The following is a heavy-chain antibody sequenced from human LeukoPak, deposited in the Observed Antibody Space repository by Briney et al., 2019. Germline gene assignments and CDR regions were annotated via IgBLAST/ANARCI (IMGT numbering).Heavy chain of an antibody. CDR3: ARAERRSYDFWGDQHYYYMDV. V-gene: IGHV1-8*03. CDR1: GYTFTRYD. D-gene: IGHD3-3*01. J-gene: IGHJ6*03. CDR2: MNPNSGNT. Sequence: GASVKLSCKASGYTFTRYDINWVRQATGQGLEWMGWMNPNSGNTGYAQKFQDRVTITRDTSMSTAYMELSSLRSEDTAVYYCARAERRSYDFWGDQHYYYMDVWGEGTTVTVSS.